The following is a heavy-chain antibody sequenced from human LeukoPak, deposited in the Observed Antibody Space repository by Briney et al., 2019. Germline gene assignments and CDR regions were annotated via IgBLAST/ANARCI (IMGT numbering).Heavy chain of an antibody. V-gene: IGHV3-23*01. D-gene: IGHD1-26*01. Sequence: PGGSLRLSCAASGFTFSSYAMSWVRQAPGKGLEWVSAISGSGGSTYYADSVKGRFTISRDNAKNSLYLQMNSLRAEDTAVYYCARASGSIDYWGQGTLVTVSS. J-gene: IGHJ4*02. CDR1: GFTFSSYA. CDR3: ARASGSIDY. CDR2: ISGSGGST.